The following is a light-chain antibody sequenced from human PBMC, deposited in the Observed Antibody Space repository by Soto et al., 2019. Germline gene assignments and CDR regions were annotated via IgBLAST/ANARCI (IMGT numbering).Light chain of an antibody. CDR3: QVWDSTTDQSWV. Sequence: SYELTQPPSVSVAPGETATITCGGNNIGSKSVHWYQQRPGQAPVLVIYYDSDRPSGIPERFAGSNSVNTATLTISRVEAGDEADYYRQVWDSTTDQSWVFGGGTKLTVL. V-gene: IGLV3-21*04. CDR2: YDS. J-gene: IGLJ3*02. CDR1: NIGSKS.